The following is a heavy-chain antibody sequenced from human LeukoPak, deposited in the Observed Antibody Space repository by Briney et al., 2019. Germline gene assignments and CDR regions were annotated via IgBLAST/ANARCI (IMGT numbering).Heavy chain of an antibody. CDR3: AKDGTKTGTTEY. D-gene: IGHD1-7*01. CDR2: ISYDGSNK. V-gene: IGHV3-30*18. J-gene: IGHJ4*02. Sequence: GGSLRLSCAASGSTFSSYGMHWVRQAPGKGLEWVAVISYDGSNKYYADSVKGRFTISRDNSKNTLYLQMNSLRAEDTAVYYCAKDGTKTGTTEYWGQGTLVTVSS. CDR1: GSTFSSYG.